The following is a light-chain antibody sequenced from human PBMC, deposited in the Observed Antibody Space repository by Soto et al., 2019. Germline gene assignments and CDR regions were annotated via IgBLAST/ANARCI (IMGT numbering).Light chain of an antibody. V-gene: IGLV2-14*01. CDR3: SSHSTSIAWV. J-gene: IGLJ3*02. CDR2: QVT. Sequence: QSVLTQSASVSGSPGQSITISCTGTDNDVGGYDFVSWYQQHPGRAPKLLIHQVTIRLSGISSCFSGSKYGNTASVAITGLPREDEDMYFCSSHSTSIAWVVGRGTQLTVL. CDR1: DNDVGGYDF.